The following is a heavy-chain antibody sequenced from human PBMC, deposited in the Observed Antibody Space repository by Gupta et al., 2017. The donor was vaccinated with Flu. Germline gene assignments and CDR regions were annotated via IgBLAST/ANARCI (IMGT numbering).Heavy chain of an antibody. CDR2: INPTSGDT. CDR3: ASPLVTRDAFDI. J-gene: IGHJ3*02. D-gene: IGHD3-16*02. V-gene: IGHV1-2*06. CDR1: GYTFTGAF. Sequence: QVQVVQSGAEVKKPGAAVTVSCKTSGYTFTGAFIHWVRQAPGQGLEWMGRINPTSGDTLYAQKFHGRVTMTRDTSISTAYMELSWLRSDDTAVYYCASPLVTRDAFDIWGQGSMVIVSS.